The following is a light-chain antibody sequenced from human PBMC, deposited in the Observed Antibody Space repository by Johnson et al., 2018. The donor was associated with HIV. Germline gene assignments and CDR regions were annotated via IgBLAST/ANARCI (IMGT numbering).Light chain of an antibody. V-gene: IGLV1-51*02. CDR3: GTWDSSLSAYV. J-gene: IGLJ1*01. Sequence: QSMLTQPPSVSAAPGQKVTISCSGSSSNIGNNYVSWYQQLPGTAPKLLMYENNKRPSVIPDRFSGSKSGTSATLGITGLQTGDEADYYCGTWDSSLSAYVFGTGTKVTCL. CDR2: ENN. CDR1: SSNIGNNY.